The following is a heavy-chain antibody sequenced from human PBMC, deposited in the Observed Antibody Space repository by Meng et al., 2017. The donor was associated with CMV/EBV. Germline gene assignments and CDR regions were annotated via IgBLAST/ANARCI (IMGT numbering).Heavy chain of an antibody. CDR3: ASPSCSSTSCYSRGRSKYYGMDV. Sequence: SETLSLTCAVYGGSFSGYYWSWIRQPPGKGLEWIGEINHSGSTNYNPSHKSRVTISVNTSKNQFSLKLSSVTAADTAVYYCASPSCSSTSCYSRGRSKYYGMDVWGQGTTVTVSS. CDR2: INHSGST. D-gene: IGHD2-2*01. V-gene: IGHV4-34*01. CDR1: GGSFSGYY. J-gene: IGHJ6*02.